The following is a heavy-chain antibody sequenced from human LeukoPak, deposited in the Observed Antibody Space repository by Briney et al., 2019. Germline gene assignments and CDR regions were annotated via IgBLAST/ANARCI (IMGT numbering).Heavy chain of an antibody. CDR2: IYHSRST. CDR3: ARTGYDFWSGYYGD. D-gene: IGHD3-3*01. J-gene: IGHJ4*02. CDR1: GRSISSGGYY. V-gene: IGHV4-30-2*01. Sequence: SETLSLTCTVSGRSISSGGYYWSWIRQPPGNGLEWIGYIYHSRSTYYNPSLKSRVTISVDRSKNQFSLKLSSVTAADTAVYYCARTGYDFWSGYYGDWGQGTLVTVSS.